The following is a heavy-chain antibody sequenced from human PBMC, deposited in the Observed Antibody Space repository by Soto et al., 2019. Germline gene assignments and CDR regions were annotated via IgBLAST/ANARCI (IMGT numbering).Heavy chain of an antibody. D-gene: IGHD6-13*01. CDR3: ARVAAPYYYYYMDV. V-gene: IGHV3-74*01. CDR2: INGDGSST. CDR1: GFTFSSKW. Sequence: GGSLRLSCASSGFTFSSKWMQLVRQAPGKGLVWVSRINGDGSSTNYADSVKGRFTISRDNAKNTLFLQMNSLRAEDTAVYYCARVAAPYYYYYMDVWGKGTTVTVSS. J-gene: IGHJ6*03.